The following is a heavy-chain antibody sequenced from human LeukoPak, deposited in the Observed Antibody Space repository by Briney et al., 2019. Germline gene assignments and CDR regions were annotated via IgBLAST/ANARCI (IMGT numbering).Heavy chain of an antibody. CDR3: ARVWSPSGSYFLFSGAFDI. CDR2: ISAYNGNT. V-gene: IGHV1-18*01. D-gene: IGHD1-26*01. CDR1: GYTFTSYG. J-gene: IGHJ3*02. Sequence: ASAKVSCKASGYTFTSYGISWVRQAPGQGLEWMGWISAYNGNTNYAQKLQGRVTMTTDTSTSTAYMELRSLRSDDTAVYYCARVWSPSGSYFLFSGAFDIWGQGTMVTVSS.